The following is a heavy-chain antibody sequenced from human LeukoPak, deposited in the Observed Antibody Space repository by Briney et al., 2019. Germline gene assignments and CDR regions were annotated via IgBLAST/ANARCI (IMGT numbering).Heavy chain of an antibody. CDR2: INPNSGGT. J-gene: IGHJ4*02. CDR1: GYTFTGYY. D-gene: IGHD3-10*01. V-gene: IGHV1-2*06. CDR3: ARPRRGGRSVSYPGDY. Sequence: ASVKVSCKASGYTFTGYYMHWVRQAPGQGLEWMGRINPNSGGTNYAQKIQGRITMTRDTSISTAYMELSRLRSDDTAVYYCARPRRGGRSVSYPGDYWGQGTLVTVCS.